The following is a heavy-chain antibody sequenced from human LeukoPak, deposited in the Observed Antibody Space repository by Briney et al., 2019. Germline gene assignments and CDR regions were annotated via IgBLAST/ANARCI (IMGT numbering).Heavy chain of an antibody. CDR1: GFTFSDYY. V-gene: IGHV3-11*04. J-gene: IGHJ2*01. D-gene: IGHD7-27*01. Sequence: PGGSLRLSCAASGFTFSDYYMSWIRQAPGKGLEWVSYISSSGSTIYYADSVKGRFTISRDNAKNTLYLQMNSLRAEDTAVYYCARRGENWGPWYFDLWGRGTLVTVSS. CDR3: ARRGENWGPWYFDL. CDR2: ISSSGSTI.